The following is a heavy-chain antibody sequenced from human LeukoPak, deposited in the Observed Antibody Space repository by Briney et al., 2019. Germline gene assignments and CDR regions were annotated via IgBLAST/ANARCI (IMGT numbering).Heavy chain of an antibody. J-gene: IGHJ6*02. D-gene: IGHD2-2*01. Sequence: PSETLSLTCAVSGGSLSPHYWSWIRQPPGKGLEWIGYIYYSGSTNYNPSLKSRVTISVDTSKNQFSLKLSSVTAADTAVYYCARLTPVPAARENHYYYYGMDVWGQGTTVTVSS. CDR1: GGSLSPHY. CDR3: ARLTPVPAARENHYYYYGMDV. CDR2: IYYSGST. V-gene: IGHV4-59*11.